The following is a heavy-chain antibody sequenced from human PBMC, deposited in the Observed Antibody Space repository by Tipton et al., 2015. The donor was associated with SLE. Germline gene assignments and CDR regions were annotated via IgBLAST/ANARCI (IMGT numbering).Heavy chain of an antibody. CDR1: GFTVNNYY. J-gene: IGHJ6*02. Sequence: SLRLSCKVTGFTVNNYYMSWVRLAPGRGLQWVSVIYGGGSTYYADSVEGRFTISRDNSKNTLYVEMNSLGSEDTAVYYCARASGGVSYYGLDVWGQGTTVTVSS. V-gene: IGHV3-53*05. D-gene: IGHD3-10*01. CDR3: ARASGGVSYYGLDV. CDR2: IYGGGST.